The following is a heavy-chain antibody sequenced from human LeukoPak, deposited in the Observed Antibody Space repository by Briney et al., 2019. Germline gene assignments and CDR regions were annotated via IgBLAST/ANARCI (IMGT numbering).Heavy chain of an antibody. Sequence: PSETLSLTCTVSGGSISPFYWSWIRQPPGRGLELIGYIHHSGRTNYNSSLKSRVTISVDTSKNQFSLKLSSVTAADTAVYYCARYGSGSYELYYYYYMDVWGKGTTVTVSS. CDR1: GGSISPFY. CDR2: IHHSGRT. J-gene: IGHJ6*03. CDR3: ARYGSGSYELYYYYYMDV. V-gene: IGHV4-59*01. D-gene: IGHD3-10*01.